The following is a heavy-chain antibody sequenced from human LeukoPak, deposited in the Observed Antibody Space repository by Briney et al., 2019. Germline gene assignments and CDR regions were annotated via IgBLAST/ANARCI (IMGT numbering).Heavy chain of an antibody. CDR1: GFTLSSYW. V-gene: IGHV3-74*01. J-gene: IGHJ4*02. CDR3: ARSLGSGWSALPDY. Sequence: PGGSLRLSCAASGFTLSSYWMHWVRQAPGKGPVWVSRINGDGSITNYADSVKGRFTVSRDNAKNTLYLQMNSLRVDDTAIYYCARSLGSGWSALPDYWGQGALVIVSS. D-gene: IGHD6-19*01. CDR2: INGDGSIT.